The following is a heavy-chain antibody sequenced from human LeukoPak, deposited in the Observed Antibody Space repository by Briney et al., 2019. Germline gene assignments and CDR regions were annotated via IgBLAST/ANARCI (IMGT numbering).Heavy chain of an antibody. D-gene: IGHD6-19*01. Sequence: GGSLRLSCAASGFTFSSYGMSWVRQAPGKGLEWVSAISGSGGSTYYADSVKGRFTISRDNSKNTLYLQMNSLRAEDTAVYYCAKDLSSGSRRAYWGQGTLVTVSS. CDR2: ISGSGGST. V-gene: IGHV3-23*01. J-gene: IGHJ4*02. CDR3: AKDLSSGSRRAY. CDR1: GFTFSSYG.